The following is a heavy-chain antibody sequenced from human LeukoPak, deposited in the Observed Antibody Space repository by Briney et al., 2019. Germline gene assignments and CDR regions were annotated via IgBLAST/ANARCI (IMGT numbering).Heavy chain of an antibody. CDR1: GGSISSSSYY. Sequence: SETLSLTCTVSGGSISSSSYYWGWIRQPPGKGLEWIGFIYYSGNTNYNPSLKSRVTISVDTSKNQFSLKLSSMTAADTAVYYCARGALLWFGDRMEYYFDYWGQGTLLTVSS. CDR3: ARGALLWFGDRMEYYFDY. CDR2: IYYSGNT. V-gene: IGHV4-61*05. J-gene: IGHJ4*02. D-gene: IGHD3-10*01.